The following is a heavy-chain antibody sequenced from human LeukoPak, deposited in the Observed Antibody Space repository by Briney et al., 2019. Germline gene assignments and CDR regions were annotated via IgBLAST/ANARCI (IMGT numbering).Heavy chain of an antibody. V-gene: IGHV3-74*01. CDR1: GFDFSSNW. CDR3: AKDHYWSIDY. D-gene: IGHD3-3*01. J-gene: IGHJ4*02. CDR2: IKVDGIST. Sequence: SVGSLRLSCAASGFDFSSNWMHCVRHAPGQGLVWVSRIKVDGISTNYADSVKGRFTISRDIAKNTLYLQMNSLRAEDTGVYYCAKDHYWSIDYWGRGTLVTVSS.